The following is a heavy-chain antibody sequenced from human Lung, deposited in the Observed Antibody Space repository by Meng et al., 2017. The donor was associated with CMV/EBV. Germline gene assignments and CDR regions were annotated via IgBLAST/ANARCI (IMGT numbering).Heavy chain of an antibody. CDR3: ARDVPASGALFFDY. CDR2: VSAYNVNT. V-gene: IGHV1-18*01. Sequence: KAPGYNVDVYSRIWMGQAPGQGLKWMGWVSAYNVNTYYTRQLRGRVTITTDASTSTTNMELRGQRSDDTAVYCCARDVPASGALFFDYWGQGTLVTVSS. CDR1: GYNVDVYS. D-gene: IGHD6-13*01. J-gene: IGHJ4*02.